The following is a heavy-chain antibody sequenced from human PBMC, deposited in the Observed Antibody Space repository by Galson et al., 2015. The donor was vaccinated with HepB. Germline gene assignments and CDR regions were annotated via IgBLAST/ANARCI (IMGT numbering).Heavy chain of an antibody. CDR3: ARGGSGWYYYYGMDV. CDR1: GYTFTGYY. CDR2: INPNSGGT. Sequence: SVKVSCKASGYTFTGYYMHWVRQAPGQGLEWMGWINPNSGGTNYAQKFQGRVTMTRDTSISTAYMELSRLRSDDTAVYYCARGGSGWYYYYGMDVWGQGTTVTVPS. V-gene: IGHV1-2*02. D-gene: IGHD6-19*01. J-gene: IGHJ6*02.